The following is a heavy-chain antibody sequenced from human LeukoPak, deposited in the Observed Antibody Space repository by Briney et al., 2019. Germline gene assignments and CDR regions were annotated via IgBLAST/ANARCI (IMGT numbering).Heavy chain of an antibody. CDR3: ARYPSVLTDFDY. D-gene: IGHD3-16*01. CDR2: IYTSGST. J-gene: IGHJ4*02. Sequence: SQTLSLTCTVSGGSISSGSYYWSWIRQPAGKGLEWIGRIYTSGSTNYNPSLKSRVTISVDTSKNQFSLKLSSVTAADTAVYYCARYPSVLTDFDYWGQGTLVTVSS. V-gene: IGHV4-61*02. CDR1: GGSISSGSYY.